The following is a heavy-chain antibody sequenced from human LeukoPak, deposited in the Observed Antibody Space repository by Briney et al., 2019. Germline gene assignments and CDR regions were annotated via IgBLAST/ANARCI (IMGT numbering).Heavy chain of an antibody. Sequence: SETLSLTCTVSGGSISSYLWSWIRQPPGKGLEWIGYIYYSGSTNYNPSLKSRVSISVDTSKNQFSLRLHSVTAADTAVYYCARDRSYYSDTGTDYWGQGALVTVSS. CDR1: GGSISSYL. CDR3: ARDRSYYSDTGTDY. V-gene: IGHV4-59*12. D-gene: IGHD3-22*01. CDR2: IYYSGST. J-gene: IGHJ4*02.